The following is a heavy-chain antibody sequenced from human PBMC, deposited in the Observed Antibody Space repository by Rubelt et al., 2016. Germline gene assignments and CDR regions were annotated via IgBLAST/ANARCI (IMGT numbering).Heavy chain of an antibody. CDR1: AGSISSTYYY. Sequence: QLQLQESGPGLVKPSETLSLTCTVSAGSISSTYYYWGWIRQPPGKGLDWIGSIYESGSTYYNPSLKSRVTISVDTSKNQFSLKPSSVTAAETAVYYGARREDYYGGSGAFDDWGQGTPVNVAS. D-gene: IGHD3-22*01. CDR3: ARREDYYGGSGAFDD. J-gene: IGHJ4*02. V-gene: IGHV4-39*01. CDR2: IYESGST.